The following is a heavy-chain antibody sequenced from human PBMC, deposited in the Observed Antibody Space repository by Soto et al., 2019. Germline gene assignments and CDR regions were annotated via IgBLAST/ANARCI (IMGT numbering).Heavy chain of an antibody. J-gene: IGHJ4*02. CDR2: ISHDGSKK. D-gene: IGHD3-16*01. Sequence: VQLVESGGGLVQPGRSLRLSCAASGFTFSSYAMHWVRQAPGKGLEWVAVISHDGSKKYYADSVKGRFTISRDNSKNPLYLQMNSLKAEDTAVYYCARDGGVKPLDYWGQGTLFTVSS. CDR1: GFTFSSYA. V-gene: IGHV3-30*04. CDR3: ARDGGVKPLDY.